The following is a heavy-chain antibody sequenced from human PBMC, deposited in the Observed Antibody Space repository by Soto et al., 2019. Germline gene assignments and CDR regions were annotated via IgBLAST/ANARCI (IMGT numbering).Heavy chain of an antibody. D-gene: IGHD3-22*01. V-gene: IGHV3-30-3*01. J-gene: IGHJ4*02. CDR2: ISYDGSNK. CDR3: ARGIRTYYYDSSGYEPQTLH. Sequence: PGGSLRLSCAASGFTFSSYAMHWVRQAPGKGLEWVAVISYDGSNKYYADSVKGRFTISRDNSKNTLYLQMNSLRAEDTAVYYYARGIRTYYYDSSGYEPQTLHWGQGTLVTVS. CDR1: GFTFSSYA.